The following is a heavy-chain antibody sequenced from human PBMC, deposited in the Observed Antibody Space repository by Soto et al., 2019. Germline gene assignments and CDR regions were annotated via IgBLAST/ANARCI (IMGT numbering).Heavy chain of an antibody. V-gene: IGHV1-2*02. J-gene: IGHJ4*02. CDR1: GYTFTDYF. D-gene: IGHD6-6*01. CDR2: INPHSGGT. Sequence: ASVKVSCKASGYTFTDYFLHWVRQAPGQGLEWMGWINPHSGGTNYAQKFQGRVTMTRDTSTSTAYMELSRLRSDDTAVYYCARFRSSSSFYFDYWGQGTLVTVSS. CDR3: ARFRSSSSFYFDY.